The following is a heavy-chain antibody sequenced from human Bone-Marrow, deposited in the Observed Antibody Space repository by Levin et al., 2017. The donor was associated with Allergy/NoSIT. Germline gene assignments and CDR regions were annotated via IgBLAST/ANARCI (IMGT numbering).Heavy chain of an antibody. CDR2: IYKGGKT. V-gene: IGHV3-66*01. D-gene: IGHD3-10*01. Sequence: PGGSLRLSCAVSGFTVATTHMIWVRQAPGKGLEWVSVIYKGGKTDYADSVKGRFTTSRDDSRNTLYLDMNSLRDEDTAVYYCASVAITMIRGIDCWGQGTLVSVSS. CDR1: GFTVATTH. J-gene: IGHJ4*02. CDR3: ASVAITMIRGIDC.